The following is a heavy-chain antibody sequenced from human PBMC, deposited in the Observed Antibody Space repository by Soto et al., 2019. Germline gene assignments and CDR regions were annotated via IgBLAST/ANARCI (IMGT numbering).Heavy chain of an antibody. CDR2: IYPGDSDT. D-gene: IGHD3-3*01. J-gene: IGHJ6*02. Sequence: GESLKISCKGSGYSFTSYWIGWVRQMPGKGLEWMGIIYPGDSDTRYSPSFQGQVTISADKSISTAYLQWSSLKASVTFMYFCARLALIMIFGVVSPPNYYYGMDVWGQGTTVTVSS. CDR1: GYSFTSYW. CDR3: ARLALIMIFGVVSPPNYYYGMDV. V-gene: IGHV5-51*01.